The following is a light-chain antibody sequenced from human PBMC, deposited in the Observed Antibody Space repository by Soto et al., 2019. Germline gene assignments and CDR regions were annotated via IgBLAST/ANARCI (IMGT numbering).Light chain of an antibody. J-gene: IGLJ1*01. CDR2: EVS. CDR3: SSFTSTNTQV. V-gene: IGLV2-14*01. Sequence: QSVLTQPASVSGSPGQSITISCTGTSSDVGAYNYVSWYQQHPGKAPKLMIYEVSNRPSGVSNRFSGSKSGNTASLTISGLQAEDEADYYCSSFTSTNTQVFGTGTKVTVL. CDR1: SSDVGAYNY.